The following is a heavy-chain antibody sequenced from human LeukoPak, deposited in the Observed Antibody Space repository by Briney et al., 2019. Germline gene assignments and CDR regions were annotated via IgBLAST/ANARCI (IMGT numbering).Heavy chain of an antibody. Sequence: ASVKVSCKASGYTFNIDAINWVRQAPGQGLEWMGWINTNTGNPTYAQGFTGRFVFSLDTSVSAAYLQISSLKAEDTAVYYCASRGIEMATPLDVWGQGTTVTVSS. V-gene: IGHV7-4-1*02. D-gene: IGHD5-24*01. CDR2: INTNTGNP. J-gene: IGHJ6*02. CDR1: GYTFNIDA. CDR3: ASRGIEMATPLDV.